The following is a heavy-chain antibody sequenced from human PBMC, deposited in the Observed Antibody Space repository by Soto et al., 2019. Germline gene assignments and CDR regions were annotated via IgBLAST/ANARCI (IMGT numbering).Heavy chain of an antibody. D-gene: IGHD3-9*01. CDR1: GLTFRSYD. Sequence: EVQLLESGGGLVQPGGSQRLSCTVSGLTFRSYDMSWVRQAPGKGLEWVSGISGSGGTTSYADSVKGRFTISRDNSKNTLYLEMNRLRVEDTAVYYCASDMVTGFWGQGTLVTVSS. CDR3: ASDMVTGF. J-gene: IGHJ4*02. CDR2: ISGSGGTT. V-gene: IGHV3-23*01.